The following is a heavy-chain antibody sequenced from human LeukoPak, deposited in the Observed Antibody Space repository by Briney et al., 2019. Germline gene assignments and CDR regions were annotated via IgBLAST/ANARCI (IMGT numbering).Heavy chain of an antibody. CDR2: IYYTGST. V-gene: IGHV4-61*08. CDR3: ARELGRAFDI. CDR1: GGSISSGDYY. J-gene: IGHJ3*02. Sequence: PSETLSLTCTVSGGSISSGDYYWSWIRQPPGKGLEWIGYIYYTGSTNYNPSPKSRVTISVDTSKNQFSLKLSSVTAADTAVYYCARELGRAFDIWGQGTMVTVSS. D-gene: IGHD7-27*01.